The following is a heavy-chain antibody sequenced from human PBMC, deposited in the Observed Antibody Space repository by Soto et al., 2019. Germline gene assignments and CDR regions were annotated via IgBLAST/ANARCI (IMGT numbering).Heavy chain of an antibody. J-gene: IGHJ6*02. CDR3: ARRRGFPSYYGMDV. Sequence: SETLAVTGSIYGGSSSGYYWSGIRQRSGKGLDWIGEINHSGSTNYTPSLKSRVTISVDTSKNQFSLQLSSVTAADTAVYYCARRRGFPSYYGMDVWGQGTTVTVSS. CDR2: INHSGST. D-gene: IGHD5-12*01. V-gene: IGHV4-34*01. CDR1: GGSSSGYY.